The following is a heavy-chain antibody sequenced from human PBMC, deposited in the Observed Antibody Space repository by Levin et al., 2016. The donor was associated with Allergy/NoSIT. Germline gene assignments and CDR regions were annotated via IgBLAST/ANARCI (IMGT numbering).Heavy chain of an antibody. V-gene: IGHV3-48*01. CDR3: ASWAKGVDTAMVPDYYYGMDV. CDR2: ISSSSSTI. D-gene: IGHD5-18*01. Sequence: VRQAPGKGLEWVSYISSSSSTIYYADSVKGRFTISRDNAKNSLYLQMNSLRAEDTAVYYCASWAKGVDTAMVPDYYYGMDVWGQGTTVTVSS. J-gene: IGHJ6*02.